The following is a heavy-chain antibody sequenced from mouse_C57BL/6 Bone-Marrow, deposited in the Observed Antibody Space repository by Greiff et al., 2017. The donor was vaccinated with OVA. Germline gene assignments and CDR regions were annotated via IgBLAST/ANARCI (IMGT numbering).Heavy chain of an antibody. Sequence: QVQLQQPGAELVKPGASVKLSCKASGYTFTSYWMHWVKQRPGHGLEWIGLIHPNSGSTNYNEKFKSKATLTVDKSSSTAYMQLSSLTSEDSAVYYSCYYDNHRYFDVWGTGTTVTVSS. V-gene: IGHV1-64*01. CDR1: GYTFTSYW. CDR3: CYYDNHRYFDV. CDR2: IHPNSGST. J-gene: IGHJ1*03. D-gene: IGHD2-1*01.